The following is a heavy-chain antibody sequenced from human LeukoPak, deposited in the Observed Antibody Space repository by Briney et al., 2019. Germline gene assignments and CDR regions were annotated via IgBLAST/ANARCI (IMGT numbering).Heavy chain of an antibody. CDR1: GYTFTSYG. J-gene: IGHJ4*02. D-gene: IGHD6-25*01. CDR3: ARRSSSSADY. CDR2: ISVHNGDT. V-gene: IGHV1-18*01. Sequence: GASVKVSCKTSGYTFTSYGISWVRQAPGQGLEWMGWISVHNGDTNYAQKFQGRVTMTTDTSTSTVYMELRSLRSDDTAVYYCARRSSSSADYWGQGILVTVSS.